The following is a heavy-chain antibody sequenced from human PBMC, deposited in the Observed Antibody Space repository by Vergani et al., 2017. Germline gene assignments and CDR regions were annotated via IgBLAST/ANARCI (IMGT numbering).Heavy chain of an antibody. D-gene: IGHD3-3*01. V-gene: IGHV3-33*01. CDR2: IWYDGRNK. CDR3: ARSDGGDFWSGYSPYNWFDP. J-gene: IGHJ5*02. Sequence: HVQMVESGGGVVQPGRSLRLSCAASGFTFSSYGMHWVRQAPGKGLEWVAVIWYDGRNKYYADSVKGRFTISRDNSKNTLYLQMNSLRAEDTAVYYCARSDGGDFWSGYSPYNWFDPWGQGTLVTVSS. CDR1: GFTFSSYG.